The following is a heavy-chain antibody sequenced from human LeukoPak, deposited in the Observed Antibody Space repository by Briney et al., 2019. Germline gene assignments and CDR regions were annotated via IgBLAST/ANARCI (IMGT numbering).Heavy chain of an antibody. CDR2: IYHSGST. J-gene: IGHJ3*01. Sequence: SGTLSLTCAVSGGSISSSNWWSWVRQPPGKGLEWIGEIYHSGSTNYNPSLKSRVTISIDTSKNQFSLNLSSVIAADTAVYFCARHDGSGSYGAAFDVWGQGTLVIVSS. CDR1: GGSISSSNW. CDR3: ARHDGSGSYGAAFDV. D-gene: IGHD3-22*01. V-gene: IGHV4-4*02.